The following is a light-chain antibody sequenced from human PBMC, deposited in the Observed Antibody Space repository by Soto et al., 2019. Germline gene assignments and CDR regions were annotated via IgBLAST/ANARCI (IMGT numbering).Light chain of an antibody. CDR1: SSDVGGYNY. V-gene: IGLV2-8*01. J-gene: IGLJ2*01. Sequence: QSALTQPPSASGSPGQSVTISCTGTSSDVGGYNYVSWFQQHPGKAPKLMIYEVSKRPSGVPDRFSGSKSGNTASLTVSGLQAEDEADYFCSSYAASNSLVFGGGTQLTVL. CDR3: SSYAASNSLV. CDR2: EVS.